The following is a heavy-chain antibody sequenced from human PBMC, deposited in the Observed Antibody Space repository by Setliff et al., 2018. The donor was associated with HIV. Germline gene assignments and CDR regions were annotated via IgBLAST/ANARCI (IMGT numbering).Heavy chain of an antibody. J-gene: IGHJ4*02. D-gene: IGHD3-3*01. CDR2: IYYIGDT. Sequence: PSETLSLTCTVSGGSISSSAYYWGRIRQPPGKGLEWIGTIYYIGDTYYNPSLKSRVTISVDTSKNQLSLKLGSVTAADTAVYYCARHEPHYNFWGGDFDYWGQGTLVTVSS. V-gene: IGHV4-39*01. CDR1: GGSISSSAYY. CDR3: ARHEPHYNFWGGDFDY.